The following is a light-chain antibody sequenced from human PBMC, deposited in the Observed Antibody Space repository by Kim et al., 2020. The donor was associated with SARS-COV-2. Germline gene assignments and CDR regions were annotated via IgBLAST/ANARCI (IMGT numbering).Light chain of an antibody. V-gene: IGKV1-5*03. CDR3: QQYGDYTT. CDR1: QSVKNW. CDR2: NTS. J-gene: IGKJ1*01. Sequence: DIQMTQSPSTLSAYVGDRVTISCRASQSVKNWLAWYQQKPGRAPNLLIYNTSDLNTGVPSRFSGRGSGTEFTLTISGLQPDDFATYYCQQYGDYTTFGQGTKVDIK.